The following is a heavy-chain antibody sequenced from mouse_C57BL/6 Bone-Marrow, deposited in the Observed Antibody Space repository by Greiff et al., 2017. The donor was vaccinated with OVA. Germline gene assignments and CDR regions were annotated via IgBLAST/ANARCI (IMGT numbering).Heavy chain of an antibody. CDR3: AKDSFDGYYVNFDV. D-gene: IGHD2-3*01. CDR2: ISSGSSTI. CDR1: GFTFSDYG. Sequence: EVKLMESGGGLVKPGGSLKLSCAASGFTFSDYGMHWVRPAPEKGLEWVAYISSGSSTIYYADTVKGRFTISRDNAKNTLFLQMTSLRSEDTAMYYCAKDSFDGYYVNFDVWGTGTTVTVSS. V-gene: IGHV5-17*01. J-gene: IGHJ1*03.